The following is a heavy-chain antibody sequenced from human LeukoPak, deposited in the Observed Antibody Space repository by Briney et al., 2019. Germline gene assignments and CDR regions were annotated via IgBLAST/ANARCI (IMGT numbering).Heavy chain of an antibody. CDR3: ARDPDFWTGYYYLDY. Sequence: SETLSLTCTVSGGSISSYYWSWIRQPPGKGLEWIGYIYYSGSTNYNPSLKSRVTISVDTSKNQFSLKLSSVTAADTAVFYCARDPDFWTGYYYLDYWGQETLVTVSS. V-gene: IGHV4-59*01. D-gene: IGHD3/OR15-3a*01. J-gene: IGHJ4*02. CDR1: GGSISSYY. CDR2: IYYSGST.